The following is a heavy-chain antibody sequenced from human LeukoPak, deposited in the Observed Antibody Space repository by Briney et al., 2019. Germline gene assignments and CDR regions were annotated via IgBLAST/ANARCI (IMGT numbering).Heavy chain of an antibody. Sequence: SETLSLTCTVSGDPISRSCYYWGWIRQPPGKGLEWIGNIYYTVGTYYNSSLNSRITISVDTSKNQFSLTLSSVTAADTAVYYCARVPYYFEISGFSFDVWGRGKLVTVSS. D-gene: IGHD3-22*01. V-gene: IGHV4-39*01. CDR3: ARVPYYFEISGFSFDV. CDR1: GDPISRSCYY. CDR2: IYYTVGT. J-gene: IGHJ2*01.